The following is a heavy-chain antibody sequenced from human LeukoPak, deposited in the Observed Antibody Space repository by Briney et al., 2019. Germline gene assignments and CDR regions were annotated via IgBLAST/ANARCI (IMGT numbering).Heavy chain of an antibody. J-gene: IGHJ4*02. CDR2: INPNSGGT. Sequence: GASVKDSCKASGYTFTSYGFTWVRQAPGQGLEWMGWINPNSGGTNYAQKFQGRVTMTRDTSISTAYMELSRLRSDDTAVYYCARDQGREFDYWGQGTLVTVSS. V-gene: IGHV1-2*02. D-gene: IGHD5-24*01. CDR3: ARDQGREFDY. CDR1: GYTFTSYG.